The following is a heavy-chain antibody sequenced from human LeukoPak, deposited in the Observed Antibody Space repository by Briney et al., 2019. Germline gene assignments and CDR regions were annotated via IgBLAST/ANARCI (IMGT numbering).Heavy chain of an antibody. CDR2: INPSGGST. V-gene: IGHV1-46*01. D-gene: IGHD6-13*01. Sequence: ASVKVSCKASGYTFTSYGISWVRQAPGQGLEWMGIINPSGGSTSYAQKFQGRVTMTRDTSTSTVYMELSSLRSEDTAVYYCAREGTEDYSSSWNYWGQGTLVTVSS. CDR3: AREGTEDYSSSWNY. CDR1: GYTFTSYG. J-gene: IGHJ4*02.